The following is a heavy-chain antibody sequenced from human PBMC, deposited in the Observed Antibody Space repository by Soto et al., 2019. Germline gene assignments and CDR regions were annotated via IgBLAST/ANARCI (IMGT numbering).Heavy chain of an antibody. CDR2: IIPIFGTA. V-gene: IGHV1-69*13. J-gene: IGHJ4*02. CDR1: GCTFSSYA. D-gene: IGHD6-13*01. CDR3: AREGRTGYSSSSEYY. Sequence: GASVKVSCKASGCTFSSYAISWVRQAPGQGLEWMGGIIPIFGTANYAQKFQGRVTITADESTSTAYMELSSLRSEDTAVYYCAREGRTGYSSSSEYYWGQGTLVTVSS.